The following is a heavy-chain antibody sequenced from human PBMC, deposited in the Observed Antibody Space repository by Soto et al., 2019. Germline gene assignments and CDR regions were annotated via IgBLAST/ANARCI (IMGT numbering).Heavy chain of an antibody. D-gene: IGHD3-22*01. CDR3: ARGSSVYDSSGYPFDY. CDR1: GFTFSSYW. Sequence: GGSLRLSCAASGFTFSSYWMSWVRQAPGKGLEWVANIKQDGSHKYYVDSVKGRFTMSRDNAKNSLYLQMSSLRAEDTAVYYCARGSSVYDSSGYPFDYWGQGSQVTVSS. CDR2: IKQDGSHK. V-gene: IGHV3-7*01. J-gene: IGHJ4*02.